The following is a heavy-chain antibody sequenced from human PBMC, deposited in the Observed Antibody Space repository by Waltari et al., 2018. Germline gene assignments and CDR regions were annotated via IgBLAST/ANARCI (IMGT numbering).Heavy chain of an antibody. D-gene: IGHD6-19*01. CDR1: LTVSANY. V-gene: IGHV3-53*04. Sequence: LTVSANYMSWVRQAPGKGLEWVSVLYSDERTYYADSVKGRFTISRHNSRNILYFQMNRLRIEDTAVYYCARGVAGGFDIWGQGTRVTVSS. CDR3: ARGVAGGFDI. J-gene: IGHJ3*02. CDR2: LYSDERT.